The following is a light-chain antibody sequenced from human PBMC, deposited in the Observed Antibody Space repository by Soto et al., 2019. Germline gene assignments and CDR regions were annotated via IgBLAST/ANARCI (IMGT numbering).Light chain of an antibody. CDR2: DAS. J-gene: IGKJ1*01. Sequence: DIQMTQSPATLSSSVGDRVTITCRASQSINRRLAWYQQKPGKAPNLLIYDASNLASGVPARFSGGDSGTDITLTISRAHDDYFANYYWQQYKSHPLTFGQGTKVEIK. CDR1: QSINRR. V-gene: IGKV1-5*01. CDR3: QQYKSHPLT.